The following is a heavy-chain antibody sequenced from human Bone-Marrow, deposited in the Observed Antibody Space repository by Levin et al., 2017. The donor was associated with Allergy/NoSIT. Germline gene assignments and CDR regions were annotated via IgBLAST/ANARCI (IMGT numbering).Heavy chain of an antibody. V-gene: IGHV3-48*01. CDR1: GFTLSSYA. Sequence: SCSASGFTLSSYAMNWVRQAPGKGLEWVSYINSDSRGIYYADSVRGRFTISRDNAKNSIFLQMNSLRAEDTAVFYCARGDSSDWDFEDWGQGTLVTVSS. CDR3: ARGDSSDWDFED. J-gene: IGHJ4*02. CDR2: INSDSRGI. D-gene: IGHD6-19*01.